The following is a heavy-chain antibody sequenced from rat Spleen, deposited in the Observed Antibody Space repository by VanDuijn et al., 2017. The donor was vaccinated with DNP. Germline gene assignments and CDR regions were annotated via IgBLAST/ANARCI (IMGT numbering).Heavy chain of an antibody. CDR1: GFTFSNYY. J-gene: IGHJ4*01. CDR2: LNYDGITT. Sequence: EVQLVESGGGLVQPGRSLKLSCAASGFTFSNYYMAWVRQAPEKGLEWVAILNYDGITTYYRDSVKGRFTISRDNAQSTLYLQMDSLRSEDTATYYCARHRTIMPYYYVMDAWGQGASVTVSS. V-gene: IGHV5-7*01. CDR3: ARHRTIMPYYYVMDA. D-gene: IGHD1-12*01.